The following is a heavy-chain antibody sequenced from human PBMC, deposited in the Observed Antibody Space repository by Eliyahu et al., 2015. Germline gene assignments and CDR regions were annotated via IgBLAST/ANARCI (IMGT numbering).Heavy chain of an antibody. D-gene: IGHD6-13*01. CDR2: ISWNSGSI. Sequence: QLVESGGGLVQPGRSLRLSCAASGFTFDDYAMHWVRQAPGKGLEWVSGISWNSGSIGYADSVKGRFTISRDNAKNSLYLQMNSLRAEDTALYYCAKDSLIAAHNMGGMDVWGQGTTVTVSS. J-gene: IGHJ6*02. CDR3: AKDSLIAAHNMGGMDV. V-gene: IGHV3-9*01. CDR1: GFTFDDYA.